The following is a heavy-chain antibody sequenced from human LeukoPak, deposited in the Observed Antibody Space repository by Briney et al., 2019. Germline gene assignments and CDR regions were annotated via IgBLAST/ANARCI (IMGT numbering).Heavy chain of an antibody. J-gene: IGHJ4*02. V-gene: IGHV1-2*02. CDR3: ARASRNYSGHLGY. CDR2: INPNSGGT. CDR1: GYTFTGYY. D-gene: IGHD5-24*01. Sequence: ASVKVSCKASGYTFTGYYMHWVRRAPGQGLEWMGWINPNSGGTNYAQKFQGRVTMTRDTSISTAYMEMTSLRSDDTAVYYCARASRNYSGHLGYWGQGTLATVSS.